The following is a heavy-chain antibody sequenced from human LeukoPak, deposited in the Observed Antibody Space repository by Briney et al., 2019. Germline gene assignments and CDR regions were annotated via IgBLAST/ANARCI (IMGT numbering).Heavy chain of an antibody. CDR2: IVPFHGAT. CDR3: ARVVTTIPS. Sequence: SVKVSCKASGDTFRNYAIYWVRQAPGQGLEWMGRIVPFHGATNYAQNFQGRVTITADESTSTAYMELSGLRSEDTAVCYCARVVTTIPSWGQGTRVTVSS. V-gene: IGHV1-69*11. CDR1: GDTFRNYA. J-gene: IGHJ5*02. D-gene: IGHD2-21*02.